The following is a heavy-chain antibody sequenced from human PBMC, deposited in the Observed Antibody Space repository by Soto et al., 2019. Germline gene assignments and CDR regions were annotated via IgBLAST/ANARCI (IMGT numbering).Heavy chain of an antibody. J-gene: IGHJ6*02. CDR1: GGTFSSYA. CDR2: IIPIFGTA. D-gene: IGHD3-9*01. CDR3: ARSSILTVSSVNYYYYGMDV. V-gene: IGHV1-69*13. Sequence: GPSVKVSCKASGGTFSSYAISWVRQAPGQGLEWMGGIIPIFGTANYAQKFQGRVTITADESTSTAYMELSSLRSEDTAVYYCARSSILTVSSVNYYYYGMDVWGQGTTVTVSS.